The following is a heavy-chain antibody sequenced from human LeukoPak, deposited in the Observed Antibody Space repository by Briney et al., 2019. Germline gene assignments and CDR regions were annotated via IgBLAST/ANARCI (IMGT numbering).Heavy chain of an antibody. CDR2: IQDSGYT. CDR1: GDSIRSHY. D-gene: IGHD1-1*01. J-gene: IGHJ2*01. CDR3: ARRIQLWSYWHFDL. V-gene: IGHV4-59*08. Sequence: SETLSLTCTVSGDSIRSHYWSWIRQPPGKGLEWIGYIQDSGYTKYNPSLKSRLTISVDTSKNQFSLRLSSVTAAHTAVYYCARRIQLWSYWHFDLWGRGTLVTVTS.